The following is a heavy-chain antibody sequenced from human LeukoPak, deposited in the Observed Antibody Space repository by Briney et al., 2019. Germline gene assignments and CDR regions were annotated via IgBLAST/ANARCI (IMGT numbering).Heavy chain of an antibody. CDR1: GFTFSSYG. CDR3: ARDAPPQRWSPFDY. D-gene: IGHD5-18*01. Sequence: GRSLRLSCAASGFTFSSYGMHWVRQAPGKGLEWVAVISYDGSNKYYADSVKGRFTISRDNSKNTLYLQMNSLRAEDTAVYYCARDAPPQRWSPFDYWGQGTLVTVSS. V-gene: IGHV3-30*03. J-gene: IGHJ4*02. CDR2: ISYDGSNK.